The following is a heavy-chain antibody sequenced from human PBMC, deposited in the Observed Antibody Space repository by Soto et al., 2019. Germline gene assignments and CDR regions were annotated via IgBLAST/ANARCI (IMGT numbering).Heavy chain of an antibody. CDR1: GYTFTGYY. CDR3: AREVVVAPAKNWFDP. CDR2: INPNSGGT. V-gene: IGHV1-2*02. D-gene: IGHD2-15*01. J-gene: IGHJ5*02. Sequence: QVQLVQSGAEVKKPGASVKVSCKASGYTFTGYYMHWVRQAPGQGLEWMGWINPNSGGTNYAQKFQGRVTMTRDTSISTAYMELSRLRSDDTAVYYCAREVVVAPAKNWFDPWGQGTLVTVSS.